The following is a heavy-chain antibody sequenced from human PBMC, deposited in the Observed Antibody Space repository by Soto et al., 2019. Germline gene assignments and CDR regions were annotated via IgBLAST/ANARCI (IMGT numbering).Heavy chain of an antibody. J-gene: IGHJ5*02. CDR2: INHSGST. D-gene: IGHD3-9*01. Sequence: QVQLQQWGAGLLKPSETLSLTCAVYGGSFSGYYWSWIRQPPGKGLEWIGEINHSGSTNYNPSLQGRVTISVDTSTNQFSLKLSSVTAADTTVYYCAICPQAYVRYFDWSHPRPHWFDPWGQGTLVTVSS. V-gene: IGHV4-34*01. CDR1: GGSFSGYY. CDR3: AICPQAYVRYFDWSHPRPHWFDP.